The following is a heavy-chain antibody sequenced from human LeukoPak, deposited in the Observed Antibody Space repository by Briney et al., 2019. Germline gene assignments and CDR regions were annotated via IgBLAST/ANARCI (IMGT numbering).Heavy chain of an antibody. V-gene: IGHV3-66*01. CDR1: GFTVSSNY. CDR3: AGDLIGGWPFDY. D-gene: IGHD6-19*01. J-gene: IGHJ4*02. CDR2: IHSGGTI. Sequence: GGSLRLSCAASGFTVSSNYMSWVRQAPGKGLEWVSVIHSGGTIYYADSVKGRFTISRDNSKDTLYLQMNSLRADDTAVYYCAGDLIGGWPFDYWGQGTLVTVSS.